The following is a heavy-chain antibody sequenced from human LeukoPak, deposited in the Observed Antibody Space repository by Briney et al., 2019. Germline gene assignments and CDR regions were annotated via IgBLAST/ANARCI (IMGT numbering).Heavy chain of an antibody. D-gene: IGHD1-26*01. J-gene: IGHJ6*04. CDR2: INHSGST. V-gene: IGHV4-34*01. Sequence: SETLSLTCAVYGGSFRGYYWSWIRQPPGKGLEWIGEINHSGSTNYNPSLKSRVTISVDTSKNQFSLKLSSVTAADTAAYYCARGPGAHRGALYGMDVWGKGTTVTVSS. CDR1: GGSFRGYY. CDR3: ARGPGAHRGALYGMDV.